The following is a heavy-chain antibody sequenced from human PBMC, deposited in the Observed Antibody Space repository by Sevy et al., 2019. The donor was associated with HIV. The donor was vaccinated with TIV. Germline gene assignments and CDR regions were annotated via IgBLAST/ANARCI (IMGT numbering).Heavy chain of an antibody. CDR1: GFTFSSYA. J-gene: IGHJ4*02. CDR3: AKDYAYVWGSFDY. V-gene: IGHV3-23*01. Sequence: GGSLRLSCAASGFTFSSYAMSWVRQAPGKGLEWVSAISGSGGSTYYADSVKGRFTISRDNSKNTLYLQMNSLRAEDTAVHYCAKDYAYVWGSFDYWGQGTLVTVSS. D-gene: IGHD3-16*01. CDR2: ISGSGGST.